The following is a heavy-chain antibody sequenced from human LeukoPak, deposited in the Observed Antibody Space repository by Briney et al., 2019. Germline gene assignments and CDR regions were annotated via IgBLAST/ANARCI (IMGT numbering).Heavy chain of an antibody. V-gene: IGHV3-30-3*01. Sequence: GRSLRLSCTASGFTFSSYAFHWVRQAPGKGLEWVAIISYDGGFKYCTDSVKGRFTISRDNSKNTLYLQMNSLRAEDTAVYHCVRSPYYDSSTYQDFWGQGTLVTVSS. D-gene: IGHD3-22*01. CDR2: ISYDGGFK. J-gene: IGHJ4*02. CDR1: GFTFSSYA. CDR3: VRSPYYDSSTYQDF.